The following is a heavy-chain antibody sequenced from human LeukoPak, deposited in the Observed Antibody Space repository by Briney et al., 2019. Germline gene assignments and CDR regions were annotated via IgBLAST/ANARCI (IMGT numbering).Heavy chain of an antibody. D-gene: IGHD6-19*01. J-gene: IGHJ4*02. Sequence: ASVKVSCKASGYTFNNHYMYWVRQAPGQGLEWMGVINPSGGSTSYAQKFQGRVTMTRDTSTRTVYMEVNSLRSEDTAVYYCARQGTYSSAIGMGYRGQGTLVTVSS. CDR3: ARQGTYSSAIGMGY. V-gene: IGHV1-46*02. CDR1: GYTFNNHY. CDR2: INPSGGST.